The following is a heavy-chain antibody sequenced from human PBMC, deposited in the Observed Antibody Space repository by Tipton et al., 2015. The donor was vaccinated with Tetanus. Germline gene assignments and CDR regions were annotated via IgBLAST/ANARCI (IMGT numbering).Heavy chain of an antibody. CDR2: VYYTGDT. CDR3: AGGAGQHSYLYMDD. V-gene: IGHV4-61*08. CDR1: GGPITRGDYY. D-gene: IGHD1-26*01. Sequence: TLSLTCTVSGGPITRGDYYWNWIRQPPGKGLEWVGYVYYTGDTNYNPSLKSRVTISMDRSENQISLKMTSVTAADTAVYYCAGGAGQHSYLYMDDWGRGTTVTVSS. J-gene: IGHJ6*02.